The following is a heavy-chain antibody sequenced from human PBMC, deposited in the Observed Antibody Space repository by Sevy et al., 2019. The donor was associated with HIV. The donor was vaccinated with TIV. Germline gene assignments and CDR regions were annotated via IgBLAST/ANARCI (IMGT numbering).Heavy chain of an antibody. D-gene: IGHD5-18*01. CDR1: GFTFDDYA. Sequence: GGSLRLSCAASGFTFDDYAMHWVRQAPGKGLEWVSGISWNSGSIGYADSGKGRFTISRDNAKNSLYLQMNSLRAEDTALYYCAKGGYSYGPETSFDYWGQGTLVTVSS. V-gene: IGHV3-9*01. CDR2: ISWNSGSI. J-gene: IGHJ4*02. CDR3: AKGGYSYGPETSFDY.